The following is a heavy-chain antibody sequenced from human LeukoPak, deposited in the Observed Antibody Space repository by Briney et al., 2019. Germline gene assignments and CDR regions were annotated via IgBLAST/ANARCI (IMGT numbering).Heavy chain of an antibody. CDR1: GFTFSNYW. V-gene: IGHV3-74*01. J-gene: IGHJ4*02. CDR3: VRDLILVWTPGDDFDH. CDR2: INERATII. D-gene: IGHD3-16*01. Sequence: PGGSLRLSCAASGFTFSNYWMPWVRQAPGKGLEWVSRINERATIISYADSVKGRFTISRENARNTLYLQMNSLTAEDTAAYYCVRDLILVWTPGDDFDHWGQGTLVTVSS.